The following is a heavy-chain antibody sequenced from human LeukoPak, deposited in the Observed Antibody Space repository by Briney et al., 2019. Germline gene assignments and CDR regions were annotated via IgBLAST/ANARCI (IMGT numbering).Heavy chain of an antibody. CDR3: ARGGYAPDV. CDR2: MYYTGST. V-gene: IGHV4-59*01. CDR1: GGSINSYY. D-gene: IGHD5-12*01. J-gene: IGHJ6*04. Sequence: SETLSLTCTVSGGSINSYYWTWIRQPPGKGLECIGYMYYTGSTNYNPSLKSRVTISVDTSKNHFSLKLNSVTAADTAVYYCARGGYAPDVWGKGTTVTVSS.